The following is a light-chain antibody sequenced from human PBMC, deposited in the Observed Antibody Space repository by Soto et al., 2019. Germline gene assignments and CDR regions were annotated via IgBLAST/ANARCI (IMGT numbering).Light chain of an antibody. V-gene: IGKV1-39*01. Sequence: DIQMTQSPSSLSASVGDRVTITCRASQSIYNYLNWYQQKPGKAPKLLIYAASSLQSGVPSSFSGSGSGTDLILTISRLQPEVFATYYCQQSYSTPTFGQGTKLEIK. CDR3: QQSYSTPT. CDR2: AAS. J-gene: IGKJ2*01. CDR1: QSIYNY.